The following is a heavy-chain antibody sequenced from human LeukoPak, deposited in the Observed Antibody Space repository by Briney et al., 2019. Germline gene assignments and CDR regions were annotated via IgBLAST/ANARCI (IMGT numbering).Heavy chain of an antibody. V-gene: IGHV1-69*13. D-gene: IGHD2-2*01. CDR1: GGTFISYA. J-gene: IGHJ6*02. CDR3: ARSYIVVVPAANQGPLYGMDV. Sequence: SVKVSCKASGGTFISYAISWVRQAPGQGLEWMGGIIPIFGTANYAQKFQGRVTITADESTSTAYMELSSLRSEDTAVYYCARSYIVVVPAANQGPLYGMDVWGQGTTVTVSS. CDR2: IIPIFGTA.